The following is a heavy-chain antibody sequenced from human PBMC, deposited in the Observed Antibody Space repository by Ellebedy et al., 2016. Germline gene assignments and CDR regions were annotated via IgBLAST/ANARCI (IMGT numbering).Heavy chain of an antibody. D-gene: IGHD2-2*01. CDR1: GYSISSGYY. V-gene: IGHV4-38-2*02. CDR3: ARDPGAEYQLLWSHYYGMDV. CDR2: IYHSGST. J-gene: IGHJ6*02. Sequence: SETLSLTXTVSGYSISSGYYWGWIRQPPGKGLEWIGSIYHSGSTYYNPSLKSRVTISVDTSKNQFSLKLSSVTAADTAVYYCARDPGAEYQLLWSHYYGMDVWGQGTTVTVSS.